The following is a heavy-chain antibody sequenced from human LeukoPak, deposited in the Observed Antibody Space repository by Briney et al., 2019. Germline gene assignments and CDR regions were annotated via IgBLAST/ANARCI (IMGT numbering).Heavy chain of an antibody. J-gene: IGHJ1*01. CDR1: GGTFSSYA. V-gene: IGHV1-69*13. CDR2: IIPIFGTA. Sequence: SVKVSCKASGGTFSSYAISWVRQAPGQGLEWMGGIIPIFGTANYAQKFQGRVTITADESTSTAYMELSSLRSEDTAVYYCARGLPKAVFGMVIEDWGQGTLVTVSS. CDR3: ARGLPKAVFGMVIED. D-gene: IGHD3-3*01.